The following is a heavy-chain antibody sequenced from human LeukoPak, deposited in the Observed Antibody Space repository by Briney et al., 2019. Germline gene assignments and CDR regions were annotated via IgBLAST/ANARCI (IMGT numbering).Heavy chain of an antibody. CDR3: ARARRELIAAAGTGGYYYYYGMDV. J-gene: IGHJ6*02. D-gene: IGHD6-13*01. CDR2: IIPIFGTA. Sequence: ASVKVSCKASGGTFSSYAISWVRQAPGQGLEWMGGIIPIFGTANYAQKFQGRVTITADESTSTAYMELGSLRSEDTAVYYCARARRELIAAAGTGGYYYYYGMDVWGQGTTVTVSS. V-gene: IGHV1-69*13. CDR1: GGTFSSYA.